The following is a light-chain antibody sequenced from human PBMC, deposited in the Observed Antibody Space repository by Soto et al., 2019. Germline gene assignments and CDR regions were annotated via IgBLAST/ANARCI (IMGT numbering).Light chain of an antibody. CDR3: QETYSSPWT. CDR2: TTS. CDR1: QIISNM. J-gene: IGKJ1*01. V-gene: IGKV1-39*01. Sequence: DIQMNHSPSTPSASVEDRVTITCRASQIISNMLNWYQQQPGKAPEILIYTTSILQRGVQSTFSASGSGAEFTLTISILQPEDFTTYSCQETYSSPWTFG.